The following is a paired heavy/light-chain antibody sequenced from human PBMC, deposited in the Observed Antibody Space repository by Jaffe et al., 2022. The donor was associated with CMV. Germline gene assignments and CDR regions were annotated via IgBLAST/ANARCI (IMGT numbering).Heavy chain of an antibody. J-gene: IGHJ6*02. V-gene: IGHV3-48*02. CDR2: ISGSGSSI. D-gene: IGHD3-3*01. CDR3: ARDPTYYDTWRWGMAKGHFYAMDV. Sequence: EVQLVESGGGLVQPGGSLRLSCVASGFTLNSYKMNWVRQAPGKGLEWLSYISGSGSSISYADSVKGRFTTSRDNAKNSVYLQMDSLRDEDTAMYFCARDPTYYDTWRWGMAKGHFYAMDVWGQGTTVTVSS. CDR1: GFTLNSYK.
Light chain of an antibody. CDR3: CSYAGKNNYV. J-gene: IGLJ1*01. V-gene: IGLV2-8*01. CDR2: EVT. Sequence: QSALTQPPSASGSPGQSVTISCTGTNSDVGDYDYVSWYQQHPGKAPKLLIYEVTKRPSGVPDRFSGSKSGNTASLTISGLQTEDEADYYCCSYAGKNNYVFGTGTQVTVL. CDR1: NSDVGDYDY.